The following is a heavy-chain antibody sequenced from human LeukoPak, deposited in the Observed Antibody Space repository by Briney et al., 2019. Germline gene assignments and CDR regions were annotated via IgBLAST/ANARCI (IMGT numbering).Heavy chain of an antibody. V-gene: IGHV4-30-2*05. J-gene: IGHJ4*02. Sequence: SETLSLTCTVSGDSISSGGYSWSWIRQPPGKGLEWIGYIYYSGSTYYNPSLKSRVTISVDTSKNQFSLKLSSVTAADTAVYYCARVERGWFGEFSRGDYWGQGTPVTVSS. CDR1: GDSISSGGYS. D-gene: IGHD3-10*01. CDR2: IYYSGST. CDR3: ARVERGWFGEFSRGDY.